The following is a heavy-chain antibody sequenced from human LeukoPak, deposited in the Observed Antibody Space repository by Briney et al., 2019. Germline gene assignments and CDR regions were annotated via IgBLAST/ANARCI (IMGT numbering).Heavy chain of an antibody. CDR2: IYYSGST. D-gene: IGHD3-22*01. V-gene: IGHV4-59*12. Sequence: SETLSLTCAVYGGSFSGYYWTWIRQPPGKGLEWIGYIYYSGSTNYNPSLKSRVTISVDTSKNQFSLKLSSVTAADTAVYYCARDRPTYYYDSSAYSYYYYYMDVWGKGTMVTISS. CDR3: ARDRPTYYYDSSAYSYYYYYMDV. CDR1: GGSFSGYY. J-gene: IGHJ6*03.